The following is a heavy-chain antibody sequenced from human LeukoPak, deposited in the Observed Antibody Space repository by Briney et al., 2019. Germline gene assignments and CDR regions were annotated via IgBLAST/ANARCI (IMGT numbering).Heavy chain of an antibody. D-gene: IGHD4-17*01. CDR2: IRSKAYGGTT. V-gene: IGHV3-49*04. Sequence: HPGGSLRLSCTASGFTFGDYAMSWVRQAPGKGLEWVGFIRSKAYGGTTEYAASVKGRFTISRDDSKSTAYLQMNSLKTEDTAVYYCTRGGYGDYPFDYWGQGTLVTVSS. CDR1: GFTFGDYA. CDR3: TRGGYGDYPFDY. J-gene: IGHJ4*02.